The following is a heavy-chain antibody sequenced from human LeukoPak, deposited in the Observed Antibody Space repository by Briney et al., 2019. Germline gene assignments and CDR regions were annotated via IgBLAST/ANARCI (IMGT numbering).Heavy chain of an antibody. V-gene: IGHV3-23*01. CDR1: GFTFSSYA. Sequence: GGSLRLSCAASGFTFSSYAMSWVRQAPGKGLEWVSAISGSGGSTYYADSVKGRFTISRDNSKNTLYLQMNSLRAEDTAVYYCARANINDFWSGYNYYFDYWGQGTLVTVSS. J-gene: IGHJ4*02. CDR3: ARANINDFWSGYNYYFDY. D-gene: IGHD3-3*01. CDR2: ISGSGGST.